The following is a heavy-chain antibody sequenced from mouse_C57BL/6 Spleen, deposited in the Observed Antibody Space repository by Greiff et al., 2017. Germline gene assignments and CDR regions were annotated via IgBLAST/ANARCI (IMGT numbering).Heavy chain of an antibody. CDR2: INPSSGYT. CDR1: GYTFTSYS. D-gene: IGHD1-1*01. J-gene: IGHJ4*01. Sequence: VQLQQSGAELAKPGASVKLSCKASGYTFTSYSMHWVKQRPGQGLEWIGYINPSSGYTKYNQKFKDKATLTVDKSSSTAYMQLSSLTYEDSAVDYCASYYGSSYYYAMDYWGQGTSVTVSS. CDR3: ASYYGSSYYYAMDY. V-gene: IGHV1-7*01.